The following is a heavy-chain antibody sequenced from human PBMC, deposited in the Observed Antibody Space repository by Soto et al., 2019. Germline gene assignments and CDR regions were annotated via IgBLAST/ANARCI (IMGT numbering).Heavy chain of an antibody. CDR2: ISWNSGSI. CDR3: AKGLTTVTTWSYYYYMDV. CDR1: GFTFDDYA. Sequence: EVQLVESGGGLVQPGRSLRLSCAASGFTFDDYAMHWVRQAPGKGLEWVSGISWNSGSIGYADSVKGRFTISRDNAKNSLYLQMNSLRAEDKALYYCAKGLTTVTTWSYYYYMDVWGKGTKVTVSS. J-gene: IGHJ6*03. D-gene: IGHD4-17*01. V-gene: IGHV3-9*01.